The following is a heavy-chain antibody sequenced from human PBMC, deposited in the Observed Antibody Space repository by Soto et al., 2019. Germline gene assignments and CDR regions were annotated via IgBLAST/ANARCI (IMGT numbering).Heavy chain of an antibody. CDR1: GFTFSSYG. CDR2: ISYDGSNK. CDR3: AKDLWDSSQDDINWFDP. Sequence: GGSLRLSCAASGFTFSSYGMHWVRQAPGKGLEWVAVISYDGSNKYYADSVKGRFTISRDNSKNTLYLQMNSLRAEDTAVYYCAKDLWDSSQDDINWFDPWGQGTLVTVSS. D-gene: IGHD6-13*01. V-gene: IGHV3-30*18. J-gene: IGHJ5*02.